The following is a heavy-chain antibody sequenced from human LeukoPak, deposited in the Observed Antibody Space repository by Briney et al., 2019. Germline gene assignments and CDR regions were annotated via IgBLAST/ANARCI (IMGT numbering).Heavy chain of an antibody. CDR2: FDLDGGET. J-gene: IGHJ4*02. CDR1: GYSLTGLP. V-gene: IGHV1-24*01. Sequence: ASVRVSCKVSGYSLTGLPKYWVRQAPGKGLEWMGGFDLDGGETVYAQKFEGRVTMTEDTSTDTVYMELSSLRSDDTAVYFCAMGNPYQLLEEWGQGTLVTVSS. CDR3: AMGNPYQLLEE. D-gene: IGHD2-2*01.